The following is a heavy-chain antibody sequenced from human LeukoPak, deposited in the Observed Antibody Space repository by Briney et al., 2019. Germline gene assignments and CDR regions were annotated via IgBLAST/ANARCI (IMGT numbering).Heavy chain of an antibody. D-gene: IGHD2-2*01. CDR3: ARDTRTYYFDY. CDR2: ISYDGSNK. J-gene: IGHJ4*02. CDR1: GFTFSSYA. Sequence: GRSLRLSCAASGFTFSSYAMHWVRQAPGKGLEWVAAISYDGSNKYYADSVKGRFTISRDNSKNTLYLQMNSLRAEDTAVYYCARDTRTYYFDYWGQGTPVTVSS. V-gene: IGHV3-30-3*01.